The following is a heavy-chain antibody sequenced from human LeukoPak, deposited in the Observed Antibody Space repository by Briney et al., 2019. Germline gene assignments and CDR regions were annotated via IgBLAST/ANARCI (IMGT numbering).Heavy chain of an antibody. CDR1: GYTFTSYD. CDR3: ARGPRLHYYYYMDV. J-gene: IGHJ6*03. V-gene: IGHV1-18*01. CDR2: ISAYNGNT. Sequence: ASVKVSCKASGYTFTSYDISWVRQAPGQGLEWMGWISAYNGNTNYAQRLQGRVTMTTDTSTSTAYMELRSLRSDDTAVYYCARGPRLHYYYYMDVWGKGTTVTVSS. D-gene: IGHD2-21*02.